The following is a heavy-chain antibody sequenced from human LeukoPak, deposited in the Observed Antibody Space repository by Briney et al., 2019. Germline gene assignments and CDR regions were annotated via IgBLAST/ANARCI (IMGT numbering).Heavy chain of an antibody. D-gene: IGHD7-27*01. J-gene: IGHJ3*02. CDR1: GDSISSSSYY. CDR3: ARTIKLGISAFDI. Sequence: SETLSLTCTDSGDSISSSSYYWGWIRQPPGKGLEWIGSIYYSGSTYYNPSLKSRVTISVDTSKNQFSLKLSSVTAADTAVYYCARTIKLGISAFDIWGQGTMVTVSS. CDR2: IYYSGST. V-gene: IGHV4-39*01.